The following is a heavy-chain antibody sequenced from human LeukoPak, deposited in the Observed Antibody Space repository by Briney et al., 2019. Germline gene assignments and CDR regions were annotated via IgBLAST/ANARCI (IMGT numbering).Heavy chain of an antibody. CDR3: AKDAGRDDTGGYYYDS. Sequence: SEPLSLTCTVSGGSISSYYWSWIRQPPGKGLEWIGYIYYSGSTNYNPSLKSRVTISVDTSKTQFSLKLSSVTAADTAVYYCAKDAGRDDTGGYYYDSWGQGTLVTVSS. CDR2: IYYSGST. V-gene: IGHV4-59*12. D-gene: IGHD3-22*01. CDR1: GGSISSYY. J-gene: IGHJ4*02.